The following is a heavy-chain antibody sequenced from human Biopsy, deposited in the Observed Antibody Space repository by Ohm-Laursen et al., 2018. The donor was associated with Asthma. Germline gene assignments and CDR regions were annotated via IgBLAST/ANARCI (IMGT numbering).Heavy chain of an antibody. CDR2: ISYDGSIT. CDR1: GFAFRSYA. D-gene: IGHD6-13*01. Sequence: SLRLSCAATGFAFRSYAMNWVRQAPGKGLEWVAVISYDGSITHYADSVKGRFTISRDNSRDTVSLQMNSLRADDTAVYYCAKGWYFDSWGQGTQVTVSS. V-gene: IGHV3-30*18. J-gene: IGHJ4*02. CDR3: AKGWYFDS.